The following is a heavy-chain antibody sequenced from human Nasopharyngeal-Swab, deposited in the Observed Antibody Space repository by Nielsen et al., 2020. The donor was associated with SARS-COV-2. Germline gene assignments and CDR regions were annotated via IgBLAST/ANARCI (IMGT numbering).Heavy chain of an antibody. CDR2: ISYDGSNK. CDR1: GFTFSSYA. J-gene: IGHJ3*02. CDR3: AREKYCSSTSCWLDAFDI. D-gene: IGHD2-2*01. V-gene: IGHV3-30-3*01. Sequence: GGSLRLSCAASGFTFSSYAMHWVRQAPGKGLEWVAVISYDGSNKYYADSVKGRFTISRDNSKNTLYLQMNSLRAEDTAVYYCAREKYCSSTSCWLDAFDIWGQGTMVTVSS.